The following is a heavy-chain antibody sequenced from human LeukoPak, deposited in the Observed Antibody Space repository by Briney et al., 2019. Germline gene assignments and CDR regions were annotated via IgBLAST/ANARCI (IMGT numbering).Heavy chain of an antibody. Sequence: KESGPTLASPTQTLTLTCTFSGFSLSTSAMGVGWIRQPPGQALEWLALIYWNDDKRYSPSLKNRLAITKDTSQNQVVLTMTNMDPVDTATYYCARKIGAFGVWGQGTMVTVSS. CDR1: GFSLSTSAMG. J-gene: IGHJ3*01. CDR2: IYWNDDK. D-gene: IGHD2/OR15-2a*01. CDR3: ARKIGAFGV. V-gene: IGHV2-5*01.